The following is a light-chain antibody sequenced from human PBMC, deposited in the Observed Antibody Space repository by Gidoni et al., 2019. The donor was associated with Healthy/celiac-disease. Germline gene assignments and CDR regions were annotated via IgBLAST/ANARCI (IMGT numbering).Light chain of an antibody. V-gene: IGKV3-11*01. Sequence: IVLTQSPATLSLSPGERATLSCRASQSVRSYLAWYQQKPGQAPRLLIYDASNRATGIPARFSGSGSGTEVTLTISSLEHEDFAVYYCQQRSNWPPITFGQGTRLEIK. CDR1: QSVRSY. J-gene: IGKJ5*01. CDR3: QQRSNWPPIT. CDR2: DAS.